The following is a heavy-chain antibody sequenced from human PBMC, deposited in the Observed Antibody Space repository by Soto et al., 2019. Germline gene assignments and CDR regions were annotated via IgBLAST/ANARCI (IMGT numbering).Heavy chain of an antibody. CDR3: ASLSSGWYYFEC. CDR2: IYHSGTT. D-gene: IGHD6-19*01. J-gene: IGHJ4*02. CDR1: GGSISNSNW. Sequence: QVQLQESGPGLVKPSGTLSLSCAVSGGSISNSNWWSWVRQPPGKGLEWIGEIYHSGTTTYNPSLKSRVTLSVDKYKNQFSLRLSSVTAADTAVYYFASLSSGWYYFECWCQGTLVTVSS. V-gene: IGHV4-4*02.